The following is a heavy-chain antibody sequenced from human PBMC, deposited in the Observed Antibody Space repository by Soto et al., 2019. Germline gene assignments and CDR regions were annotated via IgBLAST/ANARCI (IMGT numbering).Heavy chain of an antibody. CDR2: ISGSGGST. D-gene: IGHD5-12*01. J-gene: IGHJ3*02. Sequence: PGGSLRLSCAASGFTFSSYAMSWVRQAPGKGLEWVSAISGSGGSTYYADSVKGRFTISRDNSKNTLYLQMNSLRAEDTAVYYCAKDQMVGWLRLGGLDAFDIWGQGTLVTVSS. CDR1: GFTFSSYA. V-gene: IGHV3-23*01. CDR3: AKDQMVGWLRLGGLDAFDI.